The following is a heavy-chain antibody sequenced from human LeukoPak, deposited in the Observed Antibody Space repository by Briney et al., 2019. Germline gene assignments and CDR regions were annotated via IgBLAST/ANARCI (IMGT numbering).Heavy chain of an antibody. J-gene: IGHJ3*02. CDR3: ARAGYSYGHRGAFDI. Sequence: GASVKVSCKASGYTFINYGITWVRQAPGQGLEWRSWISGYQGSTKYAQNFQGRVTMTRNTSISTAYMELSSLRSEDTAVYYCARAGYSYGHRGAFDIWGQGTMVTVSS. CDR1: GYTFINYG. D-gene: IGHD5-18*01. CDR2: ISGYQGST. V-gene: IGHV1-18*01.